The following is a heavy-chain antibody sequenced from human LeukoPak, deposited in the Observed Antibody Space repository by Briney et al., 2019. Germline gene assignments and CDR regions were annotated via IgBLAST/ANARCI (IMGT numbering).Heavy chain of an antibody. CDR2: ISGSGGST. D-gene: IGHD2-8*01. V-gene: IGHV3-23*01. CDR1: GFTVSSMY. CDR3: AKGMANFDY. Sequence: PGGSLRLSCAASGFTVSSMYMSWVRQAPGKGLEWVSAISGSGGSTYYADSVKGRFTISRDNSKNTLYLQMNSLRAEDTAVYYCAKGMANFDYWGQGTLVTVSS. J-gene: IGHJ4*02.